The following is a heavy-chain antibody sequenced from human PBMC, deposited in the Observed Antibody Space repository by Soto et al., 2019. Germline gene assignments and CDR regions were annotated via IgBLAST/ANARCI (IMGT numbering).Heavy chain of an antibody. D-gene: IGHD3-3*01. J-gene: IGHJ3*02. Sequence: QVQLVQSGAEVKKPGSSVKVSCKASGGTFDSHAITWVRQAPGQGLEWMGKIIPSLGIANDAQKFQGRVRITANKDTCAGYLELRSMRSEDTAVYYCARVASGGMRERGALDIWGQGTVVTVSS. CDR3: ARVASGGMRERGALDI. CDR1: GGTFDSHA. V-gene: IGHV1-69*04. CDR2: IIPSLGIA.